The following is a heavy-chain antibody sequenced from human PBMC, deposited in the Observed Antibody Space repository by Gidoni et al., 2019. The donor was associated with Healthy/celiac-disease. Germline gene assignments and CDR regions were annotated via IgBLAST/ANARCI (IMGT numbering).Heavy chain of an antibody. CDR2: MNLNSGNT. CDR3: ARAMTMRAFEAGY. V-gene: IGHV1-8*01. Sequence: QVQLVQSGAEVKKPGASVKVSCTASGYTFTSYDINWVRQATGQGLEWMGWMNLNSGNTGYAQKFQGRVTMTRNTSISTAYMELSSLRSEDTAVYYCARAMTMRAFEAGYWGQGTLVTVSS. J-gene: IGHJ4*02. D-gene: IGHD3-22*01. CDR1: GYTFTSYD.